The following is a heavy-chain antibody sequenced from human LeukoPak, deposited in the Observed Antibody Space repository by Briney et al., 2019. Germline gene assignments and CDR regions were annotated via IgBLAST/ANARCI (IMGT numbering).Heavy chain of an antibody. V-gene: IGHV3-23*01. CDR1: GFTLSSYW. Sequence: SGGSLRLSCAASGFTLSSYWMSWVRQAPGKGLEWVSAISGSGGTTYYADSMKGRFTISRENSKNTLYLQINSLRAEDTAVYYCARDGYSSGWYGGVFDIWGQGTMVTVSS. CDR3: ARDGYSSGWYGGVFDI. J-gene: IGHJ3*02. D-gene: IGHD6-19*01. CDR2: ISGSGGTT.